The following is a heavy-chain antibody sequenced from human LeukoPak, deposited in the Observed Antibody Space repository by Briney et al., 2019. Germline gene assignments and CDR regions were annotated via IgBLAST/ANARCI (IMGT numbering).Heavy chain of an antibody. CDR3: ARSRGDYGRAHNWFDP. V-gene: IGHV1-8*01. CDR2: MNPNSGNT. D-gene: IGHD4-17*01. J-gene: IGHJ5*02. CDR1: GYTFTSYD. Sequence: ASVKVSCKASGYTFTSYDINWVRQATGQGLEWMGWMNPNSGNTGYAQKFQGRVTMTRNTSISTAYMELSSLRSEDTAVYYCARSRGDYGRAHNWFDPWGQGTLVTVSS.